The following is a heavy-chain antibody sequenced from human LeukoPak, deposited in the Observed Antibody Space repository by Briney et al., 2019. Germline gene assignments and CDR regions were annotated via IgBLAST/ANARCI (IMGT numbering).Heavy chain of an antibody. Sequence: PGGSLRLSCAASGFTFSSYGMHWVRQAPGKGLEWVAFIRYDGSNKYYADSVKGRFTISRDNSKSTLYLQMNSLRAEDTAVYYCAKDGHSNPTRGYFDYWGQGTLVTVSS. CDR1: GFTFSSYG. D-gene: IGHD4-11*01. CDR2: IRYDGSNK. J-gene: IGHJ4*02. V-gene: IGHV3-30*02. CDR3: AKDGHSNPTRGYFDY.